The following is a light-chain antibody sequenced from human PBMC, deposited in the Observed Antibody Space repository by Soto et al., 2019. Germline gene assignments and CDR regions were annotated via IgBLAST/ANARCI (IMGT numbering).Light chain of an antibody. CDR1: QSVSSY. CDR3: QQRSNWTWT. V-gene: IGKV3-11*01. CDR2: DAS. J-gene: IGKJ1*01. Sequence: EIVLTQSPATLSLSPGERATLSCRASQSVSSYLAWYQQKPGQAPRLLIYDASNRATGIPARFSGSGSGTDFTLTISSLEPEDXAVYYCQQRSNWTWTFGQGTKVDIK.